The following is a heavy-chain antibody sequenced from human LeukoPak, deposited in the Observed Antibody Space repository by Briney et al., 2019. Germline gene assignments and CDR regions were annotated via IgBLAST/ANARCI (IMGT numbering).Heavy chain of an antibody. CDR3: ASQGYSSGSSDYFDY. V-gene: IGHV1-18*01. Sequence: ASVKVSCKASGSTFTSYGISWVRQAPGQGLEWMGWISAYNGNTNYAQKLQGRVTMTTDTSTSAAYMELRSLRSDDTAVYYCASQGYSSGSSDYFDYWGQGTLVTVSS. D-gene: IGHD6-19*01. CDR1: GSTFTSYG. CDR2: ISAYNGNT. J-gene: IGHJ4*02.